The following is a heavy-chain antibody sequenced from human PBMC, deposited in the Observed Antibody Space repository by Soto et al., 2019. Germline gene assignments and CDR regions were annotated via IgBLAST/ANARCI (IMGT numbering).Heavy chain of an antibody. J-gene: IGHJ6*02. Sequence: PGGSLRLSCAASGFTFSSYGMHWVRQAPGKGLEWVAVISYDGSNKYYADSVKGRFTISRDNSKNTLYLQMNSLRAEDTAVYYRAKDAYCSGGSCYYAQPDNYYYYYGMDVWGQGTTVTVSS. CDR2: ISYDGSNK. D-gene: IGHD2-15*01. CDR3: AKDAYCSGGSCYYAQPDNYYYYYGMDV. V-gene: IGHV3-30*18. CDR1: GFTFSSYG.